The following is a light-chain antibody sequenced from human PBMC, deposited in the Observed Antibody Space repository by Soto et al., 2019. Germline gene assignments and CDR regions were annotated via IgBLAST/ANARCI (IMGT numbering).Light chain of an antibody. CDR2: AAS. V-gene: IGKV1-39*01. Sequence: DIQMTQSPSSLSASVGDRVTITCRASQSISSYLNWYQQKPGKAPKFLIYAASSLQSGVPSRFSGSGSGTDFTLTISSLQPEDFATYYCQQSYSTHSWTFGQGNKVEIK. J-gene: IGKJ1*01. CDR1: QSISSY. CDR3: QQSYSTHSWT.